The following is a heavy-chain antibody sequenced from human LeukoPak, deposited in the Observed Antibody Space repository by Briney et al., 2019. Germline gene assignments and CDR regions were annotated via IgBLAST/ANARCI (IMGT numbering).Heavy chain of an antibody. CDR1: GGSISSGGYY. J-gene: IGHJ4*02. CDR2: IYYSGST. CDR3: ARVITEYQLHYFDY. D-gene: IGHD2-2*01. V-gene: IGHV4-31*03. Sequence: SETLSLTCTVSGGSISSGGYYWSWIRQHPGKGLEWIGYIYYSGSTYYKPSLKSRVTIAVDTSKNQFSLKLSSVTAADTAVYYCARVITEYQLHYFDYWGQGTLVTVSS.